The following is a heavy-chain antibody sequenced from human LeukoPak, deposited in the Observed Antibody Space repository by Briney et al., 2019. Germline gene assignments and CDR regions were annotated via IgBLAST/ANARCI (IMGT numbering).Heavy chain of an antibody. D-gene: IGHD6-13*01. V-gene: IGHV3-23*01. CDR2: LGVSGSDT. Sequence: GGSLRLSCAASGFTFSSYAMSWVRQAPGKGLEWVSALGVSGSDTYYADSVKGRFTISRDNSKNTLYLQMNSLRADDTALYYASGHGSSSYWGQGTLVTVSS. CDR1: GFTFSSYA. CDR3: SGHGSSSY. J-gene: IGHJ4*02.